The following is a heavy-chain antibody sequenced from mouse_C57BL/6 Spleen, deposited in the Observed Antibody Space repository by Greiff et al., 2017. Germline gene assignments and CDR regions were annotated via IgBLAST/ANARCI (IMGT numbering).Heavy chain of an antibody. CDR2: ISSGGSYT. CDR1: GFTFSSYG. CDR3: ARIQLGRAMDY. D-gene: IGHD4-1*02. J-gene: IGHJ4*01. Sequence: EVQRVESGGDLVKPGGSLKLSCAASGFTFSSYGMSWVRQTPDKRLEWVATISSGGSYTYYPDSVKGRFTISRDNAKNTLYLQMSSLKSEDTAMYYCARIQLGRAMDYWGQGTSVTVSS. V-gene: IGHV5-6*01.